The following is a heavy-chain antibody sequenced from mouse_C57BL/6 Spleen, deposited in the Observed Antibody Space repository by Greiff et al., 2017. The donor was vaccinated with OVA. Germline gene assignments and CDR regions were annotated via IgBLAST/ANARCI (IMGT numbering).Heavy chain of an antibody. CDR2: IDPNSGGT. J-gene: IGHJ4*01. V-gene: IGHV1-72*01. CDR1: GYTFTSYW. Sequence: QVQLQQPGAELVKPGASVKLSCKASGYTFTSYWLHWVKQRPGRGLEWIGRIDPNSGGTKYNEKFKSKATLTVDKPSSTAYMQLSSLTSEDSAVYYCASGPDYYAMDYWGQGTSVTVSS. CDR3: ASGPDYYAMDY.